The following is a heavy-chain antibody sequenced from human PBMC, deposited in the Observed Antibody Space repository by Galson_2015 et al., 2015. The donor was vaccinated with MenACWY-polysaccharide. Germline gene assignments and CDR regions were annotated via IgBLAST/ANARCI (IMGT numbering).Heavy chain of an antibody. CDR1: GFTFSSHW. CDR2: IKQDGSEK. V-gene: IGHV3-7*01. CDR3: ARAGEGWFDY. Sequence: SLRLSCAAYGFTFSSHWMTWVRQAPGKGLEWVATIKQDGSEKYYVDSVKGRFTISRDNAKNSLSLQMNSLRAEDTAVYYCARAGEGWFDYWGQGTLVTVSS. J-gene: IGHJ5*01. D-gene: IGHD3-10*01.